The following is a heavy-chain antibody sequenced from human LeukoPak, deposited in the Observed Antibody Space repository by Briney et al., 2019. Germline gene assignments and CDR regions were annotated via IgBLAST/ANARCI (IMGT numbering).Heavy chain of an antibody. CDR1: GFTFDDYA. CDR3: ARGIIMVGGTFDY. V-gene: IGHV3-9*01. CDR2: ISWNSDNI. D-gene: IGHD3-10*01. J-gene: IGHJ4*02. Sequence: GRSLRLSCAASGFTFDDYAMHWVRQAPGKGLEWVSGISWNSDNIGYADSVKGRFTISRDNAKNSLYLQMNTLRAEDTALYYCARGIIMVGGTFDYWGQGTLVTVSS.